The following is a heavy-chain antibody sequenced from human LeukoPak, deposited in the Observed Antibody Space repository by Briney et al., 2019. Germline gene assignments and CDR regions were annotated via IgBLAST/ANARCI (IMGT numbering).Heavy chain of an antibody. J-gene: IGHJ4*02. CDR1: GFTFSSYR. D-gene: IGHD3-10*01. V-gene: IGHV3-74*01. Sequence: GGSLRLSCAASGFTFSSYRMHWVGQAPGKGLVWVSRINSDGSSTSYADSVKGRFTISRDNAKNTLYLQMNSLRAEDTAVYYCARGAFRHYYGSGSLYLTDCWGQGTLVTVSS. CDR2: INSDGSST. CDR3: ARGAFRHYYGSGSLYLTDC.